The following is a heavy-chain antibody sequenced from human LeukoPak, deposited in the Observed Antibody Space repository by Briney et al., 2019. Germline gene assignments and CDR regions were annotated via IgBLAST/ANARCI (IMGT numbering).Heavy chain of an antibody. Sequence: ASVKVSCKASGYTFTGYYMHWVRQAPGQRLEWMGWINAGNGNTKYSQKFQGRVTITRDTSASTAYMELSSLRSEDTAVYYCAREGIVGATPKFDYWGQGTLVTVSS. J-gene: IGHJ4*02. CDR2: INAGNGNT. CDR3: AREGIVGATPKFDY. CDR1: GYTFTGYY. V-gene: IGHV1-3*01. D-gene: IGHD1-26*01.